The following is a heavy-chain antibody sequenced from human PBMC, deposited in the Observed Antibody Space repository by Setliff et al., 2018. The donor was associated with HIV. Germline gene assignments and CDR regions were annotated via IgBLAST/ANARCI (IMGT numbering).Heavy chain of an antibody. J-gene: IGHJ5*02. CDR1: GYTFTGNSDYY. Sequence: ASVKVSCKASGYTFTGNSDYYLHWVRQAPGQGPEWMGWINPYNGGTSYAQKFQGRVTMTRDTSISTAYMELSRLTSDDTAVYYCANKREDRWFGPWGQGTLVTVSS. D-gene: IGHD1-26*01. V-gene: IGHV1-2*02. CDR3: ANKREDRWFGP. CDR2: INPYNGGT.